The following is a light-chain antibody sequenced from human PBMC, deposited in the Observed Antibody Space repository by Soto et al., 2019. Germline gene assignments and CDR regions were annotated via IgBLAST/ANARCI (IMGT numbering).Light chain of an antibody. CDR1: QSISSW. J-gene: IGKJ5*01. Sequence: DIQMTQSPSTLSASVGDRVTITCRASQSISSWLAWYQQKPGKAPKLLIYDASSLESGVPSRFSGSGSGTEFTLIIIILQPDDFATYYCQQYNSYPITFGQGTRLEIK. CDR2: DAS. CDR3: QQYNSYPIT. V-gene: IGKV1-5*01.